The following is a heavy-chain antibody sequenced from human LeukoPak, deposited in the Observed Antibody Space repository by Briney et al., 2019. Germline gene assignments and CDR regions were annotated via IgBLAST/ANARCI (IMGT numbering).Heavy chain of an antibody. J-gene: IGHJ6*03. CDR3: ARVRYARITGTTGAEYYYYYYMDV. CDR1: GGSFSGYY. V-gene: IGHV4-34*01. D-gene: IGHD1-20*01. CDR2: INHSGST. Sequence: SETLSLTCAVYGGSFSGYYWSWIRQPPGKGLEWIGEINHSGSTNYNPSLKSRVTISVDTSKNQFSLKLSSVTAADTAVYYCARVRYARITGTTGAEYYYYYYMDVWGKGTTVTVSS.